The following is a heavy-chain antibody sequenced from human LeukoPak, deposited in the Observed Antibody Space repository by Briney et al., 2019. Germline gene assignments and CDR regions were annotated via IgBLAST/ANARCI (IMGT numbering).Heavy chain of an antibody. J-gene: IGHJ4*02. V-gene: IGHV3-30*18. CDR2: ISYDGSNK. D-gene: IGHD3-10*01. CDR3: AKDTLYYYGSGSYPDY. Sequence: GRSLRLSCAASGFTFSSYGMHWVRQAPGKGLEWVAVISYDGSNKYYADSVKGRFTISRDNSKNTLYLQMNSLRAEDTAVYYCAKDTLYYYGSGSYPDYWGQGTPVTVSS. CDR1: GFTFSSYG.